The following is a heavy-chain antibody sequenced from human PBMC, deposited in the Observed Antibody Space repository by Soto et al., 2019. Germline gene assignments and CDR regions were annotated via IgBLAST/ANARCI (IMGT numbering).Heavy chain of an antibody. Sequence: GGSLRLSCAASGFTFSSYSMNWVRQAPGKGLEWVSSISSSSSYIYYADSVKGRFTISRDNAKNSLYLQMNSLRAEDTAVYYCARDPGMTTAAYNWFDPWGQGTLVTV. D-gene: IGHD4-17*01. CDR3: ARDPGMTTAAYNWFDP. J-gene: IGHJ5*02. CDR1: GFTFSSYS. V-gene: IGHV3-21*01. CDR2: ISSSSSYI.